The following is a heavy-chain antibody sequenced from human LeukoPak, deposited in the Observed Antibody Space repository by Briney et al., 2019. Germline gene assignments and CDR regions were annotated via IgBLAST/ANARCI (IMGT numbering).Heavy chain of an antibody. CDR2: ISYDGSNK. CDR3: ASGRTAGYY. D-gene: IGHD6-13*01. V-gene: IGHV3-30*04. Sequence: GGSLRLSCAASGFTFSSYAMHWVRQAPGKGLEWVAVISYDGSNKKYGDSVKGRFTISRDNSKNTMDLQMNSLRAEDTAVYYCASGRTAGYYWGQGTLVTVSS. CDR1: GFTFSSYA. J-gene: IGHJ4*02.